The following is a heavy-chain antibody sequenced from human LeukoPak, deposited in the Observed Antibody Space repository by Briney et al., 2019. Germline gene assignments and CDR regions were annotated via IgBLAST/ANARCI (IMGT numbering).Heavy chain of an antibody. CDR1: GGSISSYY. CDR3: ARDALTPGGMDV. J-gene: IGHJ6*02. CDR2: IYTSGST. V-gene: IGHV4-4*07. Sequence: SETLSLACSVSGGSISSYYWSWIRQPAGKGLEWIGRIYTSGSTNYNPSLKSRVTMSVDTSKNQFSLKLSSVTAADTAVYYCARDALTPGGMDVWGQGTTVTVSS.